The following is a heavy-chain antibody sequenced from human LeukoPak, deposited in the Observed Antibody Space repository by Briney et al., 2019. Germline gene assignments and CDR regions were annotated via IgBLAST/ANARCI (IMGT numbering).Heavy chain of an antibody. Sequence: GRSLRLSCAASGFTFSSYSMNWVRQAPGKGLEWVSYISSSSSTIYYADSVKGRFTISRDNAKNSLYLQMNSLRDEDTAVYYCARDPGPYGSGGRGYDYWGQGTLVTVSS. CDR3: ARDPGPYGSGGRGYDY. D-gene: IGHD3-10*01. V-gene: IGHV3-48*02. CDR2: ISSSSSTI. J-gene: IGHJ4*02. CDR1: GFTFSSYS.